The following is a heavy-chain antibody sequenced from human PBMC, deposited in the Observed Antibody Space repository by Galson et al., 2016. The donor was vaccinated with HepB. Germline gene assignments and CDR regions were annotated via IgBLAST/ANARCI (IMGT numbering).Heavy chain of an antibody. D-gene: IGHD3-10*01. J-gene: IGHJ4*02. V-gene: IGHV3-74*01. CDR3: ARTITPAPIPLFDS. CDR2: IKSNGETA. CDR1: GFTFSNYW. Sequence: SLRLSCAASGFTFSNYWMHWVRQAPGKGLVWVSRIKSNGETADYADSVKGRFTISRDNAKNRLFMDMDSLTVEDTAVYFCARTITPAPIPLFDSWGQGTLVTASS.